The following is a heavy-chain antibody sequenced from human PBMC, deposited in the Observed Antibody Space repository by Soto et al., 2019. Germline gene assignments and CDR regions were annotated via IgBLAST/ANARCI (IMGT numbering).Heavy chain of an antibody. V-gene: IGHV1-46*01. D-gene: IGHD3-22*01. CDR1: GYTFTAYH. Sequence: GPSVKVSCKASGYTFTAYHMHWVRQAPGQGLEWVGIINPSLGTANYAQKFQGRVAMTWDTSTTTVYMELSSLRSDDTAVYYCARAPYSRTSFHFDFWGQGTLVTVSS. CDR3: ARAPYSRTSFHFDF. CDR2: INPSLGTA. J-gene: IGHJ4*02.